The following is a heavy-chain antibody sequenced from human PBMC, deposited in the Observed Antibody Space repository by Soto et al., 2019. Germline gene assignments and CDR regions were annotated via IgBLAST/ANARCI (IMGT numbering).Heavy chain of an antibody. Sequence: QVQLVESGGGVVQPGRSLRLSCAASGFTLSSYGMHWVRQAPGKGLEWVAVISYDGSNKYYADSVKGRFTISRDNSKNTLYLQMNSLRAEDTAVYYCAKLSLPHTLGYYGMDVWGQGTTVTVSS. V-gene: IGHV3-30*18. CDR1: GFTLSSYG. CDR2: ISYDGSNK. J-gene: IGHJ6*02. CDR3: AKLSLPHTLGYYGMDV. D-gene: IGHD7-27*01.